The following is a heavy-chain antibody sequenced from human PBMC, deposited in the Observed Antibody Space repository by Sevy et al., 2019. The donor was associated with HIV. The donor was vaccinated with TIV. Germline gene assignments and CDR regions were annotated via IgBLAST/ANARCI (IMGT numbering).Heavy chain of an antibody. J-gene: IGHJ6*03. Sequence: GGSLRLSCAASGFTFDDYTMHWVRQAPGKGLEWVSLISWDGGSTYYADSVKGRFPISRDNSKNSLYLQMNSLRTEDTALYYCARGKGYYYYMDVWGKGTMVTVSS. CDR2: ISWDGGST. CDR3: ARGKGYYYYMDV. V-gene: IGHV3-43*01. D-gene: IGHD6-13*01. CDR1: GFTFDDYT.